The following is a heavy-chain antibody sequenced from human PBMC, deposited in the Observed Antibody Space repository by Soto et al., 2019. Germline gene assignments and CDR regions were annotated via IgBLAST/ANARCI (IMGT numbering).Heavy chain of an antibody. V-gene: IGHV3-48*01. CDR2: ISSSSSTI. Sequence: EVQLVESGGGLIQPGGSLRLSCAASGFSFSSYSMNWVRQAPGKGLEWVSYISSSSSTIFYADSVKGRFTISRDNAKNSLYLQMNSLRAEDTAVYYCARRYPQVVFDIWGQGTMVTVSS. CDR3: ARRYPQVVFDI. J-gene: IGHJ3*02. CDR1: GFSFSSYS. D-gene: IGHD2-15*01.